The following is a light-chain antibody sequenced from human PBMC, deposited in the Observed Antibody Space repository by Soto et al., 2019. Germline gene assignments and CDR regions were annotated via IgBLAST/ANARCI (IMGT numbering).Light chain of an antibody. CDR3: SSYAGSNNYV. Sequence: QSALTQPASVSGSPGRSITISCTGTSSDVGGYNYVSWYQQHPGKAPKLIIYEVSNRPSGVSNRFSGSKSGNTASLTVSGLQAEDEADYYCSSYAGSNNYVFGTGTKVTVL. CDR2: EVS. CDR1: SSDVGGYNY. J-gene: IGLJ1*01. V-gene: IGLV2-14*01.